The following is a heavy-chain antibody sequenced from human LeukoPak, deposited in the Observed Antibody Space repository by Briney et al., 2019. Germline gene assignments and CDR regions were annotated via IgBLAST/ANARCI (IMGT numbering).Heavy chain of an antibody. D-gene: IGHD3-10*01. CDR2: IYYSGST. Sequence: SETLSLTCTVSGGSISSSSYYWGWIRQPPGKGLEWIGSIYYSGSTYYNPSLKSRVTISVDTSKNQFSLKLSSVTAADTAVYYCARDSPPMVRGLIDIWGQGTMVXVSS. V-gene: IGHV4-39*07. J-gene: IGHJ3*02. CDR3: ARDSPPMVRGLIDI. CDR1: GGSISSSSYY.